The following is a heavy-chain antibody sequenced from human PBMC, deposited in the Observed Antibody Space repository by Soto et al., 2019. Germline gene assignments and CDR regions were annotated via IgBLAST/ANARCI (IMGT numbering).Heavy chain of an antibody. D-gene: IGHD6-6*01. CDR2: IRSKAYGGTK. Sequence: GGSLRLSCTASGFTFGDYAMSWFRQAPGKGLEWVGFIRSKAYGGTKEYAASVKGRFTISRDDSKSIAYLQMNSLKTEDTAVYYCTRDHPSDSSSSGDAFDIWGQGTMVTVSS. V-gene: IGHV3-49*03. J-gene: IGHJ3*02. CDR1: GFTFGDYA. CDR3: TRDHPSDSSSSGDAFDI.